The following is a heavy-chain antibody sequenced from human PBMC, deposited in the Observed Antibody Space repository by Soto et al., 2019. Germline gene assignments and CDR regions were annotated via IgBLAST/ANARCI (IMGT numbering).Heavy chain of an antibody. CDR1: GYPVTAYY. V-gene: IGHV1-2*02. CDR3: ARGGGVGVAGSAAFDM. CDR2: INPATGAA. J-gene: IGHJ3*02. D-gene: IGHD3-3*01. Sequence: QLHLVQSGAVVKKPGASVTVSCSASGYPVTAYYMHWVRQAPGRGLEWMGGINPATGAAKYTQTFPVRVTMARDSSTSSGFMEPSGLTSEDTAVFYCARGGGVGVAGSAAFDMWGQGTLVIVSS.